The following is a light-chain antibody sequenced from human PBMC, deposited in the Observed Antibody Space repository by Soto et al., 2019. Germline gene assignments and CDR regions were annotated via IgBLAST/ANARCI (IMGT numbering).Light chain of an antibody. V-gene: IGLV2-14*01. Sequence: QSALTQPASVSGSPGQSITISCTGTSSDVGGYNYVSWYRQHPGKAPKLMIYEVSNRPSGVSNRFSGSKSGNTASLTISGLQPEDEADYFCSSYASSGTLVFGGGTKLTVL. CDR3: SSYASSGTLV. CDR2: EVS. CDR1: SSDVGGYNY. J-gene: IGLJ2*01.